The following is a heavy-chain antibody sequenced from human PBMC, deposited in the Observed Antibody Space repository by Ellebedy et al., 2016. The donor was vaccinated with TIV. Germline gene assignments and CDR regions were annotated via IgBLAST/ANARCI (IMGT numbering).Heavy chain of an antibody. CDR1: GFNFSALA. V-gene: IGHV3-23*01. Sequence: GESLKISCVASGFNFSALAMSWVRQAPGKGLEWVSAISGSGDGTYYADSVKGRFTISRDNSKNTLYLQMNSLRAEDTAVYYCATGTAGRWLQPGYWGQGTLVTVSS. CDR3: ATGTAGRWLQPGY. J-gene: IGHJ4*02. D-gene: IGHD5-24*01. CDR2: ISGSGDGT.